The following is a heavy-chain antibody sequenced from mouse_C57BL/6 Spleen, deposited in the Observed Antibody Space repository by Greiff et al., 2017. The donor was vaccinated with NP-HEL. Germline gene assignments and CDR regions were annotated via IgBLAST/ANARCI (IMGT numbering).Heavy chain of an antibody. D-gene: IGHD1-1*01. CDR1: GYTFTDYN. CDR3: ARSYYGSSYWYFDV. V-gene: IGHV1-18*01. J-gene: IGHJ1*03. CDR2: INPNNGGT. Sequence: DVKLQESGPELVKPGASVKIPCKASGYTFTDYNMDWVKQGHGKSLEWIGDINPNNGGTIYNQKFKGKATLTVDKSSSTAYMELRSLTSEDTAVYYCARSYYGSSYWYFDVWGTGTTVTVSS.